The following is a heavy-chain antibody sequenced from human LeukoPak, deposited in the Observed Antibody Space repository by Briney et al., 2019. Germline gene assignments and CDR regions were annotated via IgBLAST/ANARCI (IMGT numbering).Heavy chain of an antibody. V-gene: IGHV3-64D*09. Sequence: GGSLRLSCSASGFTFSYYAMHWVRQAPGKGLEYVSGINDNGGTTHYGDSVKGRFTISRDDSKNTLYLQMSSLRGEDTALYYCVKDLRGNYTFDCWGQGTLVTVSS. CDR1: GFTFSYYA. J-gene: IGHJ4*02. CDR2: INDNGGTT. D-gene: IGHD5-24*01. CDR3: VKDLRGNYTFDC.